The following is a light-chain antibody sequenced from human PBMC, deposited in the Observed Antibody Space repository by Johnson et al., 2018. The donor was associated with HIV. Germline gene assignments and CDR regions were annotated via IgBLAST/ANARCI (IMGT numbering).Light chain of an antibody. J-gene: IGLJ1*01. Sequence: QLVLTQPPSVSAAPGQKVTISCSGSSSNIGNNYVSWYQQLPGTAPKLIIYENNKRPSGIPDRFSGSKSGTSATLGITGLQTGDEADYYCGTWDSSLSAHVFGTGTKVTVL. CDR2: ENN. CDR1: SSNIGNNY. V-gene: IGLV1-51*02. CDR3: GTWDSSLSAHV.